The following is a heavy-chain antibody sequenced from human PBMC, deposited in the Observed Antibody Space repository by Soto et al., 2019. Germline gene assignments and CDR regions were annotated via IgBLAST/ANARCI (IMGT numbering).Heavy chain of an antibody. V-gene: IGHV1-2*02. CDR2: INPNSGGT. J-gene: IGHJ6*02. CDR1: GYTFTGYY. Sequence: GASVKVSCKASGYTFTGYYMHWVRQAPGQGLEWMGWINPNSGGTNYAQKFQGRVTMTRDTSISTAYMELNRLRSDDTAVYYCARDPATYCSSTSCYTILGMDVWGQGTTVTVSS. CDR3: ARDPATYCSSTSCYTILGMDV. D-gene: IGHD2-2*02.